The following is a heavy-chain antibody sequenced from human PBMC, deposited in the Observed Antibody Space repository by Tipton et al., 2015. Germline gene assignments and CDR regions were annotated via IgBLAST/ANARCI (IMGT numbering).Heavy chain of an antibody. CDR1: GGSVTSNNYF. Sequence: TLSLTCSVSGGSVTSNNYFWSWIRQPPGRGLEWIGYIYYSGSTNYNPSLKSRVTMSVEMSKNQFSLKLSSVTAADTAVYYCARGRGNWSGYPVDYWDQGTLVTVSS. CDR2: IYYSGST. V-gene: IGHV4-61*01. CDR3: ARGRGNWSGYPVDY. J-gene: IGHJ4*02. D-gene: IGHD3-3*01.